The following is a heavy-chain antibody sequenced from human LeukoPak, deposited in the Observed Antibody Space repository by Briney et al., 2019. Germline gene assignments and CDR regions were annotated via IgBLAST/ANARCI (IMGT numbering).Heavy chain of an antibody. CDR3: ARADGKDYYGSGSYYKGENWFDP. D-gene: IGHD3-10*01. CDR1: GGSISSYY. CDR2: IYYSRST. V-gene: IGHV4-59*01. Sequence: SETLSLTCTVSGGSISSYYWSWIRQPPGKGLEWIGYIYYSRSTNYNPSLKSRVTISVDTSKNQFSLKLSSVTAADTAVYYCARADGKDYYGSGSYYKGENWFDPWGQGTLVTVSS. J-gene: IGHJ5*02.